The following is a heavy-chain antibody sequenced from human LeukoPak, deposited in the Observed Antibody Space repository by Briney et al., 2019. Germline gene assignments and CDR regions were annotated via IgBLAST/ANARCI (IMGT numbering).Heavy chain of an antibody. D-gene: IGHD3-10*01. CDR2: IYYSGST. CDR1: GGSISSYY. V-gene: IGHV4-59*12. J-gene: IGHJ2*01. Sequence: SETLSLTCTVSGGSISSYYWSWIRQPPGKGLEWIGYIYYSGSTNYNPSLKSRVTISVDTSKNQFSLKLSSVTAADTAVYYCARFAVLLWFGESQNWYFDLWGRGTLVTVSS. CDR3: ARFAVLLWFGESQNWYFDL.